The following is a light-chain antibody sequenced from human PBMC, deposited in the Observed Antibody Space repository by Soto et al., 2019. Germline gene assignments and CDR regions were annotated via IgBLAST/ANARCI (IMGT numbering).Light chain of an antibody. Sequence: DIQMTQSPSSLSASVGDRVTITCRASQNISNYLNCYQQKPGKAPKLLIYAASSLQSGVPSRFSGSGSGTDFPLTISSLQPEDFATYYCQQSYSTPFTFGPGTKVDVK. CDR2: AAS. J-gene: IGKJ3*01. CDR1: QNISNY. V-gene: IGKV1-39*01. CDR3: QQSYSTPFT.